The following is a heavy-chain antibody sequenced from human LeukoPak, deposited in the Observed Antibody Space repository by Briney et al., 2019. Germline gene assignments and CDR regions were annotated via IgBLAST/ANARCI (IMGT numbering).Heavy chain of an antibody. D-gene: IGHD3-22*01. Sequence: SVKVSCKASGFTFTSSAMQWVRQARGQRLEWIGWIVVGSGNTNYAQKFQERVTITRDMSTRTAYMELSSLRSEDTAVYYCAADKKSSGFDDAFDIWGQGTMVTVSS. V-gene: IGHV1-58*02. CDR3: AADKKSSGFDDAFDI. CDR1: GFTFTSSA. CDR2: IVVGSGNT. J-gene: IGHJ3*02.